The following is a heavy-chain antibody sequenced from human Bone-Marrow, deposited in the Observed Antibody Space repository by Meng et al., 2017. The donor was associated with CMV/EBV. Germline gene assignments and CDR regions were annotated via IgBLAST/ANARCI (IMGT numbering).Heavy chain of an antibody. D-gene: IGHD4-17*01. CDR2: IGTAGDT. V-gene: IGHV3-13*01. Sequence: LSLTCAASGFTFSSYDMHWVRQATGKGLEWVSAIGTAGDTYYPGSVKGRFTISRENAKNSLYLQMNSLRPEDTAVYYCARLITVTNDFDYWGQGTLVTFSS. CDR1: GFTFSSYD. CDR3: ARLITVTNDFDY. J-gene: IGHJ4*02.